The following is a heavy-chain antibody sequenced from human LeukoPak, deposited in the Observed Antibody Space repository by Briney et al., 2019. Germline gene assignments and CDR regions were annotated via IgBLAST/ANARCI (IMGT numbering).Heavy chain of an antibody. CDR3: AKGTRALYYDPSGLFDS. CDR1: AFSVSGNC. V-gene: IGHV3-53*05. Sequence: GGSLRLSCVASAFSVSGNCMTWVRQAPGGGLEWVSVIYSDGRSHYSGSVKGRFTFSRDNAKNSLYLQMNSLRTEDTALYYCAKGTRALYYDPSGLFDSWGQGTLVTVSS. D-gene: IGHD3-22*01. CDR2: IYSDGRS. J-gene: IGHJ4*02.